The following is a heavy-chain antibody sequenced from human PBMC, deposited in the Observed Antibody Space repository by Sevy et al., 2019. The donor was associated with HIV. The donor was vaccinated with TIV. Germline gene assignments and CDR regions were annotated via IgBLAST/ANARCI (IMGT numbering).Heavy chain of an antibody. V-gene: IGHV3-7*01. D-gene: IGHD5-18*01. CDR2: MKQDGSEE. CDR3: MREGRGGYSYSLDY. CDR1: GFSFSIYW. Sequence: GGSLRLSCAASGFSFSIYWMSWVRQAPGKGLEWVATMKQDGSEEDYVDSVKGRFTISRDNAKNSLFLQMNSLSAEDTAVYYCMREGRGGYSYSLDYWGHGTLVTVSS. J-gene: IGHJ4*01.